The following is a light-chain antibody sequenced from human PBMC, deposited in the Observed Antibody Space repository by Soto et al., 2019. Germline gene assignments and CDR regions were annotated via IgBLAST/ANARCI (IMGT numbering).Light chain of an antibody. CDR2: GAT. CDR3: LQTYTTWT. V-gene: IGKV1-6*01. J-gene: IGKJ1*01. Sequence: ATQMTQSPSSLSASVGDRVTISCRASQGISNYLAWYQQRPGKAPKLLIFGATTLQSGVPSRFSASGSGPDFTLTIGSLQPEDFATYYCLQTYTTWTFGQGTKVDIK. CDR1: QGISNY.